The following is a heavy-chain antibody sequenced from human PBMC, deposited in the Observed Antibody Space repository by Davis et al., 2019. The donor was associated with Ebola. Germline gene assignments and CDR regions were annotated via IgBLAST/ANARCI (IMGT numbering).Heavy chain of an antibody. V-gene: IGHV3-21*01. D-gene: IGHD2-21*02. Sequence: PGGSLRLSCAASGFTFSTYSMNWVRQAPGKGLEWVPSISGGGDYVYYADSAKGRFTISRDNAKNSLYLQMDRLRDDDTARYYCARVRDRLTSFYYYGMDVWGQGTTVTVSS. J-gene: IGHJ6*02. CDR2: ISGGGDYV. CDR1: GFTFSTYS. CDR3: ARVRDRLTSFYYYGMDV.